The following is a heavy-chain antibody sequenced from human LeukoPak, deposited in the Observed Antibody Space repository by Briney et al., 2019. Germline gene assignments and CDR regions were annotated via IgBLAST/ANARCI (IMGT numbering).Heavy chain of an antibody. Sequence: KPGGSLRLSCAASGFTFSSYSMNWVRLAPGKGLEWVASISGSSGSIYYAGSVKGRFTISRDNAKNSLYLQMNSLRAEDTAVYYCARVLSGSYYGYWGQGTLVTVSS. V-gene: IGHV3-21*01. CDR2: ISGSSGSI. CDR1: GFTFSSYS. D-gene: IGHD1-26*01. CDR3: ARVLSGSYYGY. J-gene: IGHJ4*02.